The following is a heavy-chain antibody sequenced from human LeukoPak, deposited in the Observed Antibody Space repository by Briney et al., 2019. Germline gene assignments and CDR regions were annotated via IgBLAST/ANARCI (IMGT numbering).Heavy chain of an antibody. Sequence: GGSLRLSCAASGFTFSSYAMSWVRQAPGKGLEWVSAISGSGGSTYCADSVKGRFTISRDNSKNTLYLQMNSLRAEDTAVYYCAKSERSSWINGGYYYYGMDVWGQGTTVTVSS. D-gene: IGHD6-13*01. CDR2: ISGSGGST. CDR1: GFTFSSYA. V-gene: IGHV3-23*01. CDR3: AKSERSSWINGGYYYYGMDV. J-gene: IGHJ6*02.